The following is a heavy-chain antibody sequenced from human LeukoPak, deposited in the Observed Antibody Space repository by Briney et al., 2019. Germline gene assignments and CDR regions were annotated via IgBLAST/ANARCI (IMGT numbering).Heavy chain of an antibody. CDR1: GFALNSYS. D-gene: IGHD2-8*02. V-gene: IGHV3-21*01. J-gene: IGHJ5*01. CDR2: ISSTSAYI. CDR3: ARVAVSGPTGWFDS. Sequence: PGGSLRLSCAGSGFALNSYSLTWVRQAPGKGLEWVSSISSTSAYIHYADSVKGRFTISRDNVDNVVYLEMNSLGAEDTATYYCARVAVSGPTGWFDSWGQGTLVIVSS.